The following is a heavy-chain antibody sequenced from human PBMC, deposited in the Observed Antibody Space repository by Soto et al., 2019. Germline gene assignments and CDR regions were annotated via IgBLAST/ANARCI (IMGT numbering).Heavy chain of an antibody. CDR3: ARGAMWAGGLVQRRNCFDP. Sequence: ASVKVSCKASGYTFTGYYMHWVRQAPGQGLEWMGWINPNSGGTNYAQKFQGRVTMTRNTSISTAYMELSSLRSQAKPAWSCARGAMWAGGLVQRRNCFDPSGHGTLVTGSS. J-gene: IGHJ5*02. D-gene: IGHD6-25*01. CDR2: INPNSGGT. CDR1: GYTFTGYY. V-gene: IGHV1-2*02.